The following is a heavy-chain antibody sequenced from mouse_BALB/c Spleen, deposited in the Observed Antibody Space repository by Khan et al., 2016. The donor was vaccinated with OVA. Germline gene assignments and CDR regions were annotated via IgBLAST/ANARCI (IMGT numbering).Heavy chain of an antibody. D-gene: IGHD1-1*01. Sequence: EVQLQESGPGLLTPSQSLSLTCTVPCYSITSDYAWNWIRQFPGNKLEWLAYISYSGSTPNSPSLRSPISITRDISKSQFSLQLNSVTTYDTATYYCASGRLLLRYADYVDNWGQGTTLTVSS. CDR1: CYSITSDYA. CDR3: ASGRLLLRYADYVDN. J-gene: IGHJ2*01. V-gene: IGHV3-2*02. CDR2: ISYSGST.